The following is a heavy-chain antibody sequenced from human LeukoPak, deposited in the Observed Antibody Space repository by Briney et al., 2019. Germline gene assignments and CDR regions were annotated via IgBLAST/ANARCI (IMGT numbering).Heavy chain of an antibody. CDR2: IKQDGSEK. Sequence: GSLRLSCAASGFTFSSYTMNWVRQAPGKGLEWVANIKQDGSEKYYVDSVKGRFTISRDNAKNSLYLQMNSLRAEDTAVYYCARDLRKGATGAFDIWGQGTMVTVSS. CDR1: GFTFSSYT. CDR3: ARDLRKGATGAFDI. J-gene: IGHJ3*02. V-gene: IGHV3-7*03. D-gene: IGHD1-26*01.